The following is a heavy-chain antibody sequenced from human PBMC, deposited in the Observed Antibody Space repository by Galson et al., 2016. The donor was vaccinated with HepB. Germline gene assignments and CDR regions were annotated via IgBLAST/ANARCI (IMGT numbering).Heavy chain of an antibody. D-gene: IGHD5/OR15-5a*01. CDR2: ISYDGSDK. V-gene: IGHV3-30*18. J-gene: IGHJ4*02. Sequence: SLRLSCAASGFTFSTFGMHWVRQAPGKGLEWVAIISYDGSDKSYAESVRGRFTIPRDNSNNTLYLQMSILRAEDTARYYCAKDPRYIVYYGDYWGQGTLVTVSS. CDR1: GFTFSTFG. CDR3: AKDPRYIVYYGDY.